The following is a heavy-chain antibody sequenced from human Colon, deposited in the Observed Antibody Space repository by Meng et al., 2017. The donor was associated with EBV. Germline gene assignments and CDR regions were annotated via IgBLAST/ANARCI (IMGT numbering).Heavy chain of an antibody. CDR3: ASSDCSGGTCYLDC. V-gene: IGHV4-34*01. D-gene: IGHD2-15*01. Sequence: QVQLQQWGAGLLTPSETLSHPCTVYGGSFSDSYWTWIRQPPGKGLEWIGEINHVGSTTYNPSLKSRVTISVDTSKNQFSLKLSSVTAADAAVYYCASSDCSGGTCYLDCWGQGTLVTVSS. CDR1: GGSFSDSY. CDR2: INHVGST. J-gene: IGHJ4*02.